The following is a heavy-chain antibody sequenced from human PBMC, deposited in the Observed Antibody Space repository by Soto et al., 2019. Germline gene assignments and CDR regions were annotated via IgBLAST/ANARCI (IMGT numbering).Heavy chain of an antibody. CDR3: AKKLGYCSGGSCYSGGFDI. D-gene: IGHD2-15*01. CDR1: GYTFTSYY. V-gene: IGHV1-46*01. Sequence: QVQLVQSGAEVKKPGASVKVSCKASGYTFTSYYMHWVRQAPGQGLEWMGIINPSGGSTSYAQKFQGRVTMTRDTSTSTVYMELSSLRSEDTAVYYCAKKLGYCSGGSCYSGGFDIWGQGTMVTVSS. J-gene: IGHJ3*02. CDR2: INPSGGST.